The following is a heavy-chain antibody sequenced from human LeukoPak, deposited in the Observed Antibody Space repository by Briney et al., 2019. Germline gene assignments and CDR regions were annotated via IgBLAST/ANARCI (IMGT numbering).Heavy chain of an antibody. CDR1: GFTFSSYA. Sequence: PGGSLRLSCAASGFTFSSYAMSWVRQAPGKGLEWVSAISGSGGSTYYADSVKGRFTISRDNSKNTLCLQMNSLRAEDTAVYYCANTEIKFSSWFYDAFDIWGQGTMVTVSS. V-gene: IGHV3-23*01. D-gene: IGHD6-13*01. CDR2: ISGSGGST. CDR3: ANTEIKFSSWFYDAFDI. J-gene: IGHJ3*02.